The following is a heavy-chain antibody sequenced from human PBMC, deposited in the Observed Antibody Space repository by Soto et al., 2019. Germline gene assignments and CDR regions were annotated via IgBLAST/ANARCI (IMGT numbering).Heavy chain of an antibody. D-gene: IGHD1-26*01. CDR1: GYTLTSYD. CDR3: ARGLSRSGSYWFDY. Sequence: QVQLVQSGAEVKKPGASVKVSCKASGYTLTSYDINWVRQATGQGLEWMGWMNPNSGNTGYAQKFQGRVTMTRNTSISTAYMELSSLRSEDTAVYYCARGLSRSGSYWFDYWGQGTLVTVSS. J-gene: IGHJ4*02. V-gene: IGHV1-8*01. CDR2: MNPNSGNT.